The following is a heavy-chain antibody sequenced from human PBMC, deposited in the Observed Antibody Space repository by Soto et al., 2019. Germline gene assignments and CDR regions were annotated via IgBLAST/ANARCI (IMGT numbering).Heavy chain of an antibody. J-gene: IGHJ4*02. CDR2: IIPIFATA. D-gene: IGHD3-3*01. V-gene: IGHV1-69*13. CDR1: GGTFSTYA. Sequence: VASLKVSCKSSGGTFSTYAISWVLQAPGQGLEWMGGIIPIFATANYAHKFQGRVTITADESTSTAYMELSGLRSEDTAVYYCARDSSDLWSGTLQNDYCGPGTMVTVYS. CDR3: ARDSSDLWSGTLQNDY.